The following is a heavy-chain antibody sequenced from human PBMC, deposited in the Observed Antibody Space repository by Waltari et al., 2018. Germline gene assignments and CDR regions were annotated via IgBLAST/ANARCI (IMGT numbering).Heavy chain of an antibody. Sequence: EVQLVESGGGLVKPGGSLRLSCAASGFTFSSYSMNWVRQAPGKGLEWVSSISSSSSYIYYADSVKGRFTISRDNAKNSLYLQMNSLRAEDTALYYCAKSIVATIDDAFDIWGQGTMVTVSS. CDR2: ISSSSSYI. J-gene: IGHJ3*02. D-gene: IGHD5-12*01. CDR1: GFTFSSYS. V-gene: IGHV3-21*04. CDR3: AKSIVATIDDAFDI.